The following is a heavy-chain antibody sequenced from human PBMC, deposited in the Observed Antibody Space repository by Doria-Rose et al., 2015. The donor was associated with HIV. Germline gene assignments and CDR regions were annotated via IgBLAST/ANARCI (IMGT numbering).Heavy chain of an antibody. D-gene: IGHD6-13*01. CDR1: GVSLSSPGMG. V-gene: IGHV2-26*01. J-gene: IGHJ4*02. Sequence: QVTLKESGPVLVKPTETLTLTCTVSGVSLSSPGMGVSWIRQPPGKALEWLAIIFSDVERSYKTSLKSRLSISRGTSKSQVVLTMTDMDPVDTATYYCARIKSSRWYHKYYLDFWGQGTLVIVSA. CDR3: ARIKSSRWYHKYYLDF. CDR2: IFSDVER.